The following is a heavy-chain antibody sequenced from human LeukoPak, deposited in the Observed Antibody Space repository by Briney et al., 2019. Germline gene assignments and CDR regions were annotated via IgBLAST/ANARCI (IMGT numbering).Heavy chain of an antibody. CDR1: GDXVSSNSAG. D-gene: IGHD3-10*01. Sequence: SQTLSLTCALSGDXVSSNSAGWNWIRQSPSRGLEWLGRTYYRSKWYNDYAVSVKSRITINPDTSKNQFSLQLNSVTPEDTAVYYCVRDRWFGELDCWGQGTLVTVSS. V-gene: IGHV6-1*01. CDR3: VRDRWFGELDC. CDR2: TYYRSKWYN. J-gene: IGHJ4*02.